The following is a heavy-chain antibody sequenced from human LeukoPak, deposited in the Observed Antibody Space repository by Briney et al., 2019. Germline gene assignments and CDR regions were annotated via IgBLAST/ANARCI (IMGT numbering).Heavy chain of an antibody. Sequence: SETLSLTCTVSGGSISSYYWSWIRQPPGKGLEWIGYIYYSGSTNYNPSLKSRVTISVDTSKNQFSLKLSSVTAADTAVYYCARNGAVAVNWFDPWGQGTLVTVPS. D-gene: IGHD6-19*01. CDR2: IYYSGST. CDR1: GGSISSYY. J-gene: IGHJ5*02. CDR3: ARNGAVAVNWFDP. V-gene: IGHV4-59*01.